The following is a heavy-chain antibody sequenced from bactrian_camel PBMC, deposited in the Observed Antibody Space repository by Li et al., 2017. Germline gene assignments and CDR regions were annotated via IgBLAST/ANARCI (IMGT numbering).Heavy chain of an antibody. CDR3: AAALSRGYAYLSPKSWYNY. CDR1: GAYGTYC. J-gene: IGHJ4*01. D-gene: IGHD1*01. V-gene: IGHV3S6*01. CDR2: IDGDGET. Sequence: LVESGGGSVQAGGSLRLSCAASGAYGTYCQAWFRQSPGKQREGVAAIDGDGETFYGEAFKGRFTISKDNAKNTLYLHMNSLKPEDTARYYCAAALSRGYAYLSPKSWYNYWGQGTQVTVS.